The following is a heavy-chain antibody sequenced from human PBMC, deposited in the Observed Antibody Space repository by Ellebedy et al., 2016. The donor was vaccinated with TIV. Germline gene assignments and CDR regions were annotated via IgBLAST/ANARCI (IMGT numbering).Heavy chain of an antibody. Sequence: MPGGSLRLSCAVSGGSLRGYYWSWIRQPPGKGLEWIGEIVHTGPTNYNPSLKSRVSISQDTSKSQFSLQLSSVAAADTAVYYCARGRPAVVGALNYGLDVWGQGTTVTVSS. CDR3: ARGRPAVVGALNYGLDV. J-gene: IGHJ6*02. D-gene: IGHD6-19*01. V-gene: IGHV4-34*01. CDR2: IVHTGPT. CDR1: GGSLRGYY.